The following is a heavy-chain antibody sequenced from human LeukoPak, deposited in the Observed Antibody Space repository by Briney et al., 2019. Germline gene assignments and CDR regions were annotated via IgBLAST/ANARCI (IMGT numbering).Heavy chain of an antibody. Sequence: SVTVSCKASGGTFSSYAISWVRQAPGQGLEWMGGIIPIFGTANYAQKFQGRVTITADESTSTAYMELSSLRSEDTAVYYCARTVVSGYCSSTSCSRYNWFDPWGQGTLVTVSS. V-gene: IGHV1-69*13. CDR3: ARTVVSGYCSSTSCSRYNWFDP. J-gene: IGHJ5*02. D-gene: IGHD2-2*01. CDR2: IIPIFGTA. CDR1: GGTFSSYA.